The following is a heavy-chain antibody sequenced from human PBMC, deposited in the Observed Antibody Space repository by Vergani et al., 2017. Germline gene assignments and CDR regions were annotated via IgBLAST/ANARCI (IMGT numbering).Heavy chain of an antibody. D-gene: IGHD5-18*01. CDR1: GYTFTGYY. V-gene: IGHV1-2*02. CDR2: INPNSGGT. J-gene: IGHJ4*02. CDR3: ARDSGLDVDTAMVTLDY. Sequence: QVQLVQSGAEVKKPGASVKVSCKASGYTFTGYYMHWARQAPGQGLEWMGWINPNSGGTNYAQKFQGRVTMTRDTSISTAYMELSRLRSDDTAVYYCARDSGLDVDTAMVTLDYWGQGTLVTVSS.